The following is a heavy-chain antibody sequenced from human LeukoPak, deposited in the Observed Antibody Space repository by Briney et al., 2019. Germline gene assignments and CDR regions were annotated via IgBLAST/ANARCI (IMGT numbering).Heavy chain of an antibody. D-gene: IGHD3-22*01. V-gene: IGHV5-51*01. CDR2: IYPGDSDT. Sequence: PGESLKISCKGSGYSFTSYWIGWVRQMPGKGLEWMGIIYPGDSDTRYSPSFQGQVTISADKSISTAYLQWSSLKASDTAMYYCARLFGSGMGVYYYDSSGAHFDYWGQGTLVTVSS. CDR1: GYSFTSYW. CDR3: ARLFGSGMGVYYYDSSGAHFDY. J-gene: IGHJ4*02.